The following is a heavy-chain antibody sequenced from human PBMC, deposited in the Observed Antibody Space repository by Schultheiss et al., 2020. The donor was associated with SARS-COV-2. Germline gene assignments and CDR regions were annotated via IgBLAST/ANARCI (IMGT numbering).Heavy chain of an antibody. CDR2: ISGSGGST. J-gene: IGHJ4*02. CDR3: AIISSSSGRDY. D-gene: IGHD6-13*01. CDR1: GFTVSSNY. V-gene: IGHV3-23*01. Sequence: GGSLRLSCAASGFTVSSNYMSWVRQAPGKGLEWVSVISGSGGSTYYADSVKGRFTISRDNSKNTLYLQMNSLRAEDTAVYYCAIISSSSGRDYWGQGTLVTVSS.